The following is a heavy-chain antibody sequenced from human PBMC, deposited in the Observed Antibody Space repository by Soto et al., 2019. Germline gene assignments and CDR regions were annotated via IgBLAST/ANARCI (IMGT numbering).Heavy chain of an antibody. J-gene: IGHJ4*02. CDR1: GGSISSYY. CDR3: ARQGRAVSSYYFDY. CDR2: IYYSGST. D-gene: IGHD3-10*01. Sequence: PSETLSLTCTVSGGSISSYYWSWIRQPPGKGLEWIGYIYYSGSTNYSPSLKSRVTISVDTSKNQFSLKLSSVTAADTAVYYCARQGRAVSSYYFDYWGQGTLVTVSS. V-gene: IGHV4-59*08.